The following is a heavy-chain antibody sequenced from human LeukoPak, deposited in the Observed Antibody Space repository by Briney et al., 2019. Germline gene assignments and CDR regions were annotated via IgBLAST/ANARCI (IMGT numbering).Heavy chain of an antibody. D-gene: IGHD6-13*01. CDR2: ISSSSSYI. V-gene: IGHV3-21*01. CDR1: GFTFSSYS. Sequence: PGGSLRLSCAASGFTFSSYSMNWVRQAPGKGLXXXSSISSSSSYIYYADSVKGRFTISRDNAKNSLYLQMNSLRAEDTAVYYCARTTGIAAAGDYWGQGTLVTVSS. CDR3: ARTTGIAAAGDY. J-gene: IGHJ4*02.